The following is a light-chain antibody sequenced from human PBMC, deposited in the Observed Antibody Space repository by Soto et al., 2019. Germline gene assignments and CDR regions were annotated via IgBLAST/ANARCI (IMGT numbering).Light chain of an antibody. CDR1: SSDVGGYNY. Sequence: QSVLTQPASVSGSPGQSIAISCTGTSSDVGGYNYVSWYQQHPGKAPKLMIYDVNNRPSGVSNRFSGSKSGNTASLTISGLQAEDEADYYCCSYTTSSTYVFGTGTK. CDR2: DVN. J-gene: IGLJ1*01. CDR3: CSYTTSSTYV. V-gene: IGLV2-14*03.